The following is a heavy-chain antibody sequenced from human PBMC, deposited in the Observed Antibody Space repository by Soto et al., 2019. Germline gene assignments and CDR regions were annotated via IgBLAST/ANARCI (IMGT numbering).Heavy chain of an antibody. J-gene: IGHJ4*02. D-gene: IGHD6-13*01. CDR2: ISGRGAIT. Sequence: EVQLLESGGGLAQPGGSLRLSCATSGFTLSNFAMSWVRQAPGKGLEWVSAISGRGAITNYADAVKGRFTISRDIAKNTLYLQMNSLRAEDTAIYYCAKDRNRLAAALDSWGQGTLVAVSS. V-gene: IGHV3-23*01. CDR1: GFTLSNFA. CDR3: AKDRNRLAAALDS.